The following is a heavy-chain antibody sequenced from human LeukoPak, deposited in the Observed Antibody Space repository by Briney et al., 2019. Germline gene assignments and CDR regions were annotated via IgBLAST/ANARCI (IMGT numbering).Heavy chain of an antibody. D-gene: IGHD3-22*01. Sequence: PSETLSLTCTVSGGSISSYYWSWIRQPPGKGLEWIGYIYYSGSTNYNPSLKSRVTISVDTSKNQFSLRLSSVTAADTAVYYCARYYYDSSGSKYYYYYYGMDVWGQGTTVTVSS. J-gene: IGHJ6*02. CDR3: ARYYYDSSGSKYYYYYYGMDV. V-gene: IGHV4-59*08. CDR2: IYYSGST. CDR1: GGSISSYY.